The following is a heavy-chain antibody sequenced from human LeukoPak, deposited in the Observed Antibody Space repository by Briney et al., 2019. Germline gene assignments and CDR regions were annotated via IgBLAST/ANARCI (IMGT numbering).Heavy chain of an antibody. Sequence: SGGSLRLSCAASGFTFSSDWMHWVRQAPGKGLVWVSRISSDGSSTSYADSVKGRFTISRDNTKNTLYLQMNSLRAEDTAVYYCAKEGGILRFLEWSTGPFDYWGQGTLVTVSS. V-gene: IGHV3-74*01. CDR1: GFTFSSDW. J-gene: IGHJ4*02. D-gene: IGHD3-3*01. CDR3: AKEGGILRFLEWSTGPFDY. CDR2: ISSDGSST.